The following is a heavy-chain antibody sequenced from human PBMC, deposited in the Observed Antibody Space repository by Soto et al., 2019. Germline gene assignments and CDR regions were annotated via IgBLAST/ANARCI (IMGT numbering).Heavy chain of an antibody. CDR1: GYTFTSYY. D-gene: IGHD1-7*01. J-gene: IGHJ5*02. CDR2: INPSGGST. Sequence: EASVKVSCKASGYTFTSYYMHWVRQAPGQGLEWMGIINPSGGSTSYAQKFQGRVTMTRDTSTSTVYMELSSLRSEDTAVYYCARDGTGTVSGEHNWFDPWGQGTLVTVSS. V-gene: IGHV1-46*01. CDR3: ARDGTGTVSGEHNWFDP.